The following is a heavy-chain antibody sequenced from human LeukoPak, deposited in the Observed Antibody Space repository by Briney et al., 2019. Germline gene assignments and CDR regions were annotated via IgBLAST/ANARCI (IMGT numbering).Heavy chain of an antibody. CDR1: GFTFSSYG. J-gene: IGHJ3*02. CDR2: ISSSSSYI. Sequence: TGGSLRLSCAASGFTFSSYGMHWVRQAPGKGLEWVSSISSSSSYIYYADSVKGRFTISRDNAKNSLYLQMNSLRAEDTAVYYCARLMWLQFDAFDIWGQGAMVTVSS. V-gene: IGHV3-21*01. D-gene: IGHD5-24*01. CDR3: ARLMWLQFDAFDI.